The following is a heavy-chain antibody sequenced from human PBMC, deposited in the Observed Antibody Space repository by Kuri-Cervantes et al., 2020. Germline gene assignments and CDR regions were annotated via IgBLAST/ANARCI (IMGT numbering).Heavy chain of an antibody. Sequence: SETLSLTCIVSGSSIGSGTHYWSWIRQPAGKGLEWIGRINTSGSTYYNPSLKSRVTISVDTSKNQFSLKLSSVTAADTAVYYCARVEAAAGSAFDIWGQGTMVTVSS. CDR3: ARVEAAAGSAFDI. CDR2: INTSGST. D-gene: IGHD6-13*01. J-gene: IGHJ3*02. CDR1: GSSIGSGTHY. V-gene: IGHV4-61*02.